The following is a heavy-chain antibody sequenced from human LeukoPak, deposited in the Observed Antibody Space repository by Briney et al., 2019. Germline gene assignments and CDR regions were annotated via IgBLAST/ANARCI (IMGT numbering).Heavy chain of an antibody. V-gene: IGHV1-69*05. J-gene: IGHJ4*02. Sequence: SVKVSCKASGGTFSSYAISWVRQAPGQGLEWMGRIIPIFGTANYAQKFQGRVTIATDESTSTAYTELSSLRSEDTAVYYCARGDGYCSGGSCYSFAPLDYWGRGTLVTVSS. CDR3: ARGDGYCSGGSCYSFAPLDY. D-gene: IGHD2-15*01. CDR1: GGTFSSYA. CDR2: IIPIFGTA.